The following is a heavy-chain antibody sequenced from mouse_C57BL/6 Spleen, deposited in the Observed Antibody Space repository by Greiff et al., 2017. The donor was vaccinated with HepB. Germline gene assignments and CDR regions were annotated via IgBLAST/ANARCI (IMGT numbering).Heavy chain of an antibody. D-gene: IGHD2-5*01. Sequence: QVQLQQPGAELVRPGSSVKLSCKASGYTFTSYWMHWVKQRPIQGLEWIGNIDPSDSETHYNQKFKDKATLTVDKSSSTAYMQLSSLTSEDSAVYYCARDDSNYWYFDVWGTGTTVTVSS. CDR1: GYTFTSYW. J-gene: IGHJ1*03. V-gene: IGHV1-52*01. CDR3: ARDDSNYWYFDV. CDR2: IDPSDSET.